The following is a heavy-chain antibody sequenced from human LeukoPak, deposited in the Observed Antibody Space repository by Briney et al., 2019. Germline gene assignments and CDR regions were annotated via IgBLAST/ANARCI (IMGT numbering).Heavy chain of an antibody. Sequence: EASVKVSCKASGGTFSSYAISWVRQAPGQGLEWMGIINPSGGSTSYAQKFQGRVTMTRDMSTSTVYMELSSLRSEDTAVYYCARESGQWLVYYYYYMDVWGKGTTVTVSS. CDR3: ARESGQWLVYYYYYMDV. CDR2: INPSGGST. D-gene: IGHD6-19*01. J-gene: IGHJ6*03. CDR1: GGTFSSYA. V-gene: IGHV1-46*01.